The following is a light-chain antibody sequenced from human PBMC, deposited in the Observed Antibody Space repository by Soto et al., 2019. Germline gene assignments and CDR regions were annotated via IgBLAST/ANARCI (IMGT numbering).Light chain of an antibody. CDR1: QILVHSDGIAY. Sequence: DVVMTQSPLSLPVTLGQPSSISCISNQILVHSDGIAYFSWFQQRPGRSPRRLIYKVSNRDSGVPDRFSGSGSGTDFALKISRVEAEDVGVYYCMQGTHWPITFGQGTRLEI. V-gene: IGKV2-30*02. J-gene: IGKJ5*01. CDR2: KVS. CDR3: MQGTHWPIT.